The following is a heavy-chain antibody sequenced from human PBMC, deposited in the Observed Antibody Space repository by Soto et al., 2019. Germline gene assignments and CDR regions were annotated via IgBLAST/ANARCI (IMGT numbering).Heavy chain of an antibody. CDR3: ARDKDYYYGMDV. V-gene: IGHV3-33*01. J-gene: IGHJ6*02. Sequence: VAVIWYDGSNKYYADSVKGRFTISRDNSKNTLYLQMNSLRAEDTAVYYCARDKDYYYGMDVWGQGTTVTVSS. CDR2: IWYDGSNK.